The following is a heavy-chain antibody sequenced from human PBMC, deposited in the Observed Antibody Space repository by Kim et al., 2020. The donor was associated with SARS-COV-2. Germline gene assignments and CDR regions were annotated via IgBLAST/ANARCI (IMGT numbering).Heavy chain of an antibody. V-gene: IGHV1-3*01. J-gene: IGHJ5*02. CDR2: INAGNGNT. Sequence: ASVKVSCKASGYTFTSYAMHWVRQAPGQRLEWMGWINAGNGNTKYSQKFQGRVTITRDTSASTAYMELSSLRSEDTAVYYCARVRGITMVRGVENWFDPWGQGTLVTVSS. D-gene: IGHD3-10*01. CDR1: GYTFTSYA. CDR3: ARVRGITMVRGVENWFDP.